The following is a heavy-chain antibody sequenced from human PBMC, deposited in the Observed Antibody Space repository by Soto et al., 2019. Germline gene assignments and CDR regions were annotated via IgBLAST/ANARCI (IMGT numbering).Heavy chain of an antibody. J-gene: IGHJ5*02. CDR2: IYYSGST. D-gene: IGHD6-13*01. V-gene: IGHV4-59*01. CDR1: GGSISSYY. Sequence: SETLSLTCTVSGGSISSYYWSWIRQPPGKGLEWIGYIYYSGSTNYNPSLKCRVSISVDTSKNQFSLKLSSVCAAATAVYYCARDRAGIAADGFDTWGQGTLVSVSS. CDR3: ARDRAGIAADGFDT.